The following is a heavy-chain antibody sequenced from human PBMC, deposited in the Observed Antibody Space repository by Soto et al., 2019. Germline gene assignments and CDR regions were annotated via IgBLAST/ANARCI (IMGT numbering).Heavy chain of an antibody. J-gene: IGHJ4*02. CDR1: GFTFSSYA. CDR2: ISGSGGST. Sequence: EVQLLESGGGLVQPGGSLRLSCAASGFTFSSYAMSWVRQAPGKGLEWVSAISGSGGSTYYADSVKGRFTISRDNSKNTLYLQMNSLRAEDTAVYYCATGGGDYIWGSYCIGFDYWGQGTLVTVSS. CDR3: ATGGGDYIWGSYCIGFDY. D-gene: IGHD3-16*01. V-gene: IGHV3-23*01.